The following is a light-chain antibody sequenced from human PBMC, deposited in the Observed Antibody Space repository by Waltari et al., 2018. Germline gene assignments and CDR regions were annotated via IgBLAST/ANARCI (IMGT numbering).Light chain of an antibody. CDR3: NSRDSSDNHLHVT. J-gene: IGLJ2*01. V-gene: IGLV3-19*01. Sequence: QKPGQAPLIVIYATNNRPSGIADRFSGSSSGNTASLTIAGAQAEDEADYYCNSRDSSDNHLHVTFGGGTKLTVL. CDR2: ATN.